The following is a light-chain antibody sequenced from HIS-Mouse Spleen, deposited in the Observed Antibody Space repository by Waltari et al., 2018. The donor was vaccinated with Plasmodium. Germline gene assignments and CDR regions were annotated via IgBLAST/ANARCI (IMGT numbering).Light chain of an antibody. J-gene: IGLJ2*01. CDR2: ELS. CDR3: SSYAGSNNLV. Sequence: QSALTQPPSASGSPGQSGTIPCTGTSSDVGGYHHVSWYQQHPGKAPKLMIYELSKRPSGVPDRFSGSKSGNTASLTVSGLQAEDEADYYCSSYAGSNNLVFGGGTKLTVL. CDR1: SSDVGGYHH. V-gene: IGLV2-8*01.